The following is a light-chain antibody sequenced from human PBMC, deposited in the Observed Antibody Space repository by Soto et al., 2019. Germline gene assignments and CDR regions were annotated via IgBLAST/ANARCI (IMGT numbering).Light chain of an antibody. CDR2: DAA. CDR3: QQYGSSPPT. Sequence: EIVMTQSPGTLSVSPGERATLSCRASQSVNSNLAWYQQKPGQSPRLLIYDAATRATDIPARFSGSGSGTKFTLTISSLQSEDFAVYYCQQYGSSPPTFGQGTKVEIK. J-gene: IGKJ1*01. V-gene: IGKV3-15*01. CDR1: QSVNSN.